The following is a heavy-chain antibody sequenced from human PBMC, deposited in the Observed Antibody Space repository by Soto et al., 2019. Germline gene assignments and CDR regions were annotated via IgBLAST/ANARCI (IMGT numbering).Heavy chain of an antibody. Sequence: QVQLHQWGAGLLNPSETLSLTCAVSGGAFIDYSWSWIRQFPGRGLEWIGEITHSGSTNYNPSLKSRIAMSVDTSKRQFSLKMSSVTAADTAVYYCARDGIHLRYGMEVWGPGTTVIVAS. CDR2: ITHSGST. J-gene: IGHJ6*02. CDR3: ARDGIHLRYGMEV. D-gene: IGHD5-18*01. CDR1: GGAFIDYS. V-gene: IGHV4-34*01.